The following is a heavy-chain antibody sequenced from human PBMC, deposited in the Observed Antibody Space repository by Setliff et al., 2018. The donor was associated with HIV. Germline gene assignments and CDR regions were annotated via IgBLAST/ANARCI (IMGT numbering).Heavy chain of an antibody. Sequence: GASVKVSCKVSGYSLTDLSIHWVRQAPGKGLEWMGGFDPEDGETVYAQKLQGRVTITRDTSASTSYMVLSSLRSEDMAVYYCARDRPDSTGYYFDYWGQGTLVTVSS. CDR3: ARDRPDSTGYYFDY. J-gene: IGHJ4*02. D-gene: IGHD3-22*01. CDR2: FDPEDGET. V-gene: IGHV1-24*01. CDR1: GYSLTDLS.